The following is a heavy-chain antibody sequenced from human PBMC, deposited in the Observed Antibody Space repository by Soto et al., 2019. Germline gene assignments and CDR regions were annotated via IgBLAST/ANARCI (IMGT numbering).Heavy chain of an antibody. CDR1: GAPISNCY. V-gene: IGHV4-4*07. CDR3: AKESGSTAGTAEY. CDR2: IHSNGIST. J-gene: IGHJ4*02. Sequence: SETLSLTFTVSGAPISNCYWSWIRQPAGGGLEWIGRIHSNGISTYYNPSLKSRVTMSVDTSKNQFSLKFNSVTAADTAVYYCAKESGSTAGTAEYWGQGTLVTVSS. D-gene: IGHD6-13*01.